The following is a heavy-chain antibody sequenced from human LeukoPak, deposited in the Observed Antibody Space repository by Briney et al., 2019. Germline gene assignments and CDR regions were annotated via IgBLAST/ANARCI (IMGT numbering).Heavy chain of an antibody. J-gene: IGHJ4*02. V-gene: IGHV3-30*03. CDR2: ISYDGSNK. Sequence: GRSLRLSCAASGFTFSSYGMHWVRQAPGKGLEWVAVISYDGSNKYYADSVKGRFTISRDNSKNTLYLQMNSLRAEDTAVYYCARGHSSGWYTADYWGQGTLVTVSS. D-gene: IGHD6-19*01. CDR1: GFTFSSYG. CDR3: ARGHSSGWYTADY.